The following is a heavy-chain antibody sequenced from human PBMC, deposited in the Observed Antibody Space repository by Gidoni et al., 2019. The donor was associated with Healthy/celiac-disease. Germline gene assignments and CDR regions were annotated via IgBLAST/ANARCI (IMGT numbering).Heavy chain of an antibody. CDR2: IWYDGSNK. CDR3: ARDGDCGGDCTRLGGVFDY. CDR1: GLTFSSYG. Sequence: QVQLVESGGGVVQPGRSLRLSCAASGLTFSSYGMHWFRQAPGKGLEWVAVIWYDGSNKYYADSVKGRFTISRDNSKNTLYLQMNSLRAEDTAVYYCARDGDCGGDCTRLGGVFDYWGQGTLVTVSS. D-gene: IGHD2-21*02. J-gene: IGHJ4*02. V-gene: IGHV3-33*08.